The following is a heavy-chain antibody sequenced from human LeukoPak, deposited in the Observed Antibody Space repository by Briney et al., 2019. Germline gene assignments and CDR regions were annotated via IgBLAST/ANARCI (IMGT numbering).Heavy chain of an antibody. D-gene: IGHD2-8*02. V-gene: IGHV4-31*03. CDR2: IYYSGST. Sequence: SETLSLTCTVSGGSISSGGYYWSWIRQHPGKGLEWIGYIYYSGSTYYNPSLKSRVTISVDTSKNQFSLKLSSVTAADTAVYYCARAAGPYTGPGFDPWGQGTLVTVSS. J-gene: IGHJ5*02. CDR1: GGSISSGGYY. CDR3: ARAAGPYTGPGFDP.